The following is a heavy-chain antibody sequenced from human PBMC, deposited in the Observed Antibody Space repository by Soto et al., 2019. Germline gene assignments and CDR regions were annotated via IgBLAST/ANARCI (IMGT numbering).Heavy chain of an antibody. CDR3: ARDSEYSSSREDY. V-gene: IGHV1-69*13. D-gene: IGHD6-6*01. CDR1: GGTFSSYA. Sequence: SVKVSCKASGGTFSSYAISWVRQAPGQGLEWMGGIIPIFGTANYAQKFQGRVTITADESTSTAYMELSSLRPEDTAVYYCARDSEYSSSREDYWGQGTLVTVSS. CDR2: IIPIFGTA. J-gene: IGHJ4*02.